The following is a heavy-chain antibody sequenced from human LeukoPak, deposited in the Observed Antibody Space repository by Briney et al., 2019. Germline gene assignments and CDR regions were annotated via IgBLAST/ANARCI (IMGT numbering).Heavy chain of an antibody. CDR3: ARDSVVTVAYCGGDCLDSIDY. Sequence: ASVKVSCKASGYTFTDYYMHWVRQAPGQRLEWMGWINPNSGGTNYAQKLQGRVTMTTDTSTSTAYMELRSLRSDDTAVYYCARDSVVTVAYCGGDCLDSIDYWGQGTLVTVSS. V-gene: IGHV1-2*02. D-gene: IGHD2-21*02. J-gene: IGHJ4*02. CDR1: GYTFTDYY. CDR2: INPNSGGT.